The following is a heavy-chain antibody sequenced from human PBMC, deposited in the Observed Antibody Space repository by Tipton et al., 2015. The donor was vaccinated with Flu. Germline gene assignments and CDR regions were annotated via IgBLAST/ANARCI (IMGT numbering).Heavy chain of an antibody. D-gene: IGHD6-19*01. CDR1: GFTVSSNY. V-gene: IGHV3-53*04. J-gene: IGHJ6*02. CDR3: ARDGLVAVADQVYYYYGMDV. CDR2: IYSGGST. Sequence: QLVQSGGGLVQPGGSLRLSCAASGFTVSSNYMSWVRQAPGKGLEWVSVIYSGGSTYYADSVKGRFTISRHNSKNTLYLQMNSLRAEDTAVYYCARDGLVAVADQVYYYYGMDVWGQGTTVTVSS.